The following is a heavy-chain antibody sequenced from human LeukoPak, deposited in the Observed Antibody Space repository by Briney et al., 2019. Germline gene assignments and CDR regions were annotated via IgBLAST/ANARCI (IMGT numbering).Heavy chain of an antibody. D-gene: IGHD4-17*01. CDR1: GFTFSSYA. CDR3: AKHPTPYGDLYYFDY. CDR2: ISGSDGST. Sequence: GGSLRLSCAASGFTFSSYAMSWVRQAPGKGLEWVSAISGSDGSTYYADSVKGRFTISRDNSKNTLYLQMNSLRAEDTAIYYCAKHPTPYGDLYYFDYWGQGTLVTVSS. J-gene: IGHJ4*02. V-gene: IGHV3-23*01.